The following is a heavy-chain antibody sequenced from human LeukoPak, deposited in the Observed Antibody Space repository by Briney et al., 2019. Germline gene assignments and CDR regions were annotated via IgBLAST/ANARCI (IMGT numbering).Heavy chain of an antibody. D-gene: IGHD6-13*01. V-gene: IGHV1-18*01. CDR2: ISGYNDNT. J-gene: IGHJ3*02. CDR3: ARGRYPHTSSWYGDAFDI. CDR1: GYTFTSYG. Sequence: ASVKVSCKASGYTFTSYGISWVRQAPGQGLEWMGWISGYNDNTNYAQDLQGRVTMTTDTSTSTAYMELRSLRSDDTAVYYCARGRYPHTSSWYGDAFDIWGQGTMVTVSS.